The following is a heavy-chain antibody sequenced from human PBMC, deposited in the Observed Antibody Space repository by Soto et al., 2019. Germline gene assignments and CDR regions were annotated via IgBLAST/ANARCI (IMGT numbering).Heavy chain of an antibody. CDR2: IYWDDDK. D-gene: IGHD5-12*01. J-gene: IGHJ4*02. Sequence: QITVKESGLTLVKPTQTLTLTCTFSGFSLSTNGMGVGWIRQSPGKALEWLALIYWDDDKRYSPSLRSRLTITRDTSKNQVDLTRTNRDLVDTATYYCARLTRGVYDLDRLWEKFDYWGQGTLVTVSS. CDR1: GFSLSTNGMG. CDR3: ARLTRGVYDLDRLWEKFDY. V-gene: IGHV2-5*02.